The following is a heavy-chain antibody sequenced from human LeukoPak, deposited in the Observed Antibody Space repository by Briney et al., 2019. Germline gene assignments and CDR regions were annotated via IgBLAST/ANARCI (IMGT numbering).Heavy chain of an antibody. D-gene: IGHD2-15*01. CDR3: AKVSGGYCSGGSCYVDY. Sequence: PGGSLRLSCAASGFTFSSYAMRWVRQAPGKGLEWVAVISYDGSNKYYADSVKGRFTISRDNSKNTLYLQMNNLRAEDTAVYYCAKVSGGYCSGGSCYVDYWGQGSLVTVSS. CDR2: ISYDGSNK. V-gene: IGHV3-30-3*01. J-gene: IGHJ4*02. CDR1: GFTFSSYA.